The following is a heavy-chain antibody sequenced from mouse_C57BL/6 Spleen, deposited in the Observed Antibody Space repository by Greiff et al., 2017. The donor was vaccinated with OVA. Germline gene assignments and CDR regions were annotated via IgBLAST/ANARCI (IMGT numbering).Heavy chain of an antibody. CDR2: INPNNGGT. J-gene: IGHJ3*01. CDR3: ARDDATGTGAY. D-gene: IGHD4-1*02. CDR1: GYTFTDYY. V-gene: IGHV1-26*01. Sequence: EVQLQQSGPELVKPGASVKISCKASGYTFTDYYMNWVKQSHGKSLEWIGDINPNNGGTSYNQKFKGKATLTVDKSSSTAYMELRSLTSEDSAVYYCARDDATGTGAYWGQGTLVTVSA.